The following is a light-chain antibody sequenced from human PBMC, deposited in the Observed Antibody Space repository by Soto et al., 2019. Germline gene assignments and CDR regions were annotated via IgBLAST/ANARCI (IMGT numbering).Light chain of an antibody. CDR3: CSFTSSNTHV. J-gene: IGLJ1*01. CDR2: XXX. Sequence: QSVLSQPASVSGSPGQSITISCTGTSSDFGNYNLVSFYQQQPCKVXKLMLVXXXKRPSGVSGRFSGSKSGNTASLTISGLQAEDEADYYCCSFTSSNTHVFGTGTKVTVL. V-gene: IGLV2-23*02. CDR1: SSDFGNYNL.